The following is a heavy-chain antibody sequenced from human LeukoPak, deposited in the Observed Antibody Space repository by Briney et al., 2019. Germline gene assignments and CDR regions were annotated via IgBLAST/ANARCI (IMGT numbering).Heavy chain of an antibody. CDR2: INAGNGNT. Sequence: GASVKVSCKASGYTFTSYAMHWVRQAPGQRLEWMGWINAGNGNTKYSQKFQGRVTITRDTSASTAYVELSSLRSEDTAVYYCAREPTPTVTTNWGQGTLVTVSS. D-gene: IGHD4-17*01. CDR3: AREPTPTVTTN. J-gene: IGHJ4*02. CDR1: GYTFTSYA. V-gene: IGHV1-3*01.